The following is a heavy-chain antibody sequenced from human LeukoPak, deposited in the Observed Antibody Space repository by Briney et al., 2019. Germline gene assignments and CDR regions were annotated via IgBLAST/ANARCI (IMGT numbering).Heavy chain of an antibody. CDR1: GGSISSGDYY. J-gene: IGHJ4*02. CDR2: IYYSGST. Sequence: SETLSLTCTVSGGSISSGDYYWSWIRQPPGKGLEWIGYIYYSGSTNYNPSLKSRVTISVDTSTNQFSLKLSSVTAADTAVYYCARDRGYDFWSGYRNFDYWGQGTLVTVSS. CDR3: ARDRGYDFWSGYRNFDY. D-gene: IGHD3-3*01. V-gene: IGHV4-30-4*01.